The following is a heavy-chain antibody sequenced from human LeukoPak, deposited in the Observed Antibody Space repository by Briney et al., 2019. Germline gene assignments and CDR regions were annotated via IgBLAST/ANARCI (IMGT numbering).Heavy chain of an antibody. CDR2: IYYSGST. Sequence: SETLSLTCTVSGGSISSSSYYWGWIRQPPGKGLEWIGSIYYSGSTYYNPSLKSRVTISVDTSENQFSLKLSSVTAADTAVYYCARTITGTTPYYFDYWGQGTLVTVSS. D-gene: IGHD1-20*01. CDR1: GGSISSSSYY. CDR3: ARTITGTTPYYFDY. V-gene: IGHV4-39*01. J-gene: IGHJ4*02.